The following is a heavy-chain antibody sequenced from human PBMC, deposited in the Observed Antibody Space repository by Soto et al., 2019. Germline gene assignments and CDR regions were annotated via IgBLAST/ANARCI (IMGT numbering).Heavy chain of an antibody. V-gene: IGHV1-69*13. CDR3: ARHNWNFSNGMDV. CDR2: IIPIFGTA. J-gene: IGHJ6*02. D-gene: IGHD1-7*01. Sequence: SVKVSCKASGGTFSSYAISWVRQAPGQGLEWMGGIIPIFGTANYAQKFQGRVTITADESTSTAYMELSSLRSEDTAVYYCARHNWNFSNGMDVWGQGTTVTVSS. CDR1: GGTFSSYA.